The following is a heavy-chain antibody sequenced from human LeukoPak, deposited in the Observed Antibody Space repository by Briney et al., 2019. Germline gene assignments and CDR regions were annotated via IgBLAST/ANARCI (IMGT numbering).Heavy chain of an antibody. CDR1: GFTFSSYA. CDR3: AKDVVVVPAANYDY. CDR2: ISGSGGST. Sequence: GGSLRLSCAASGFTFSSYAMSWVRQAPGKGLEWVSAISGSGGSTYYADSVKGRFTISRDNSKNTLYLQMNSLRAEDTAVYYCAKDVVVVPAANYDYWGQGTLVTVSS. J-gene: IGHJ4*02. D-gene: IGHD2-2*01. V-gene: IGHV3-23*01.